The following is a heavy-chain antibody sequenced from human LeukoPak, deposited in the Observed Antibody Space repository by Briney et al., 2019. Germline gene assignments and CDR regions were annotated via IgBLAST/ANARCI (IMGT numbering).Heavy chain of an antibody. CDR2: IYYSGST. J-gene: IGHJ6*02. CDR1: GGSISSYY. V-gene: IGHV4-59*01. D-gene: IGHD2-2*01. Sequence: SETLSLTCTVSGGSISSYYWSWIRQPPGKGLEWIGYIYYSGSTNYNPSLKSRVTISVDTSKNQFSLKLSSVTAADTAVYYYARAPLIGYCSSTSCYAGRYGMDVWGQGTTVTVSS. CDR3: ARAPLIGYCSSTSCYAGRYGMDV.